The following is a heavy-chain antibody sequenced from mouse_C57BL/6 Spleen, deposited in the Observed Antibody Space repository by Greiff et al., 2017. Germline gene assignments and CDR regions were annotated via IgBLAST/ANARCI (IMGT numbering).Heavy chain of an antibody. D-gene: IGHD1-1*01. V-gene: IGHV1-54*01. CDR1: GYAFTNYL. CDR2: INPGSGGT. Sequence: QVQLQQSGAELVRPGTSVKVSCKASGYAFTNYLIEWVKQRPGQGLEWIGVINPGSGGTNYNEKFKGKATLTADKSSSTAYMQLSSLTSEDSAVYFCARDGGLRLYAMDYWGQGTSVTVSS. J-gene: IGHJ4*01. CDR3: ARDGGLRLYAMDY.